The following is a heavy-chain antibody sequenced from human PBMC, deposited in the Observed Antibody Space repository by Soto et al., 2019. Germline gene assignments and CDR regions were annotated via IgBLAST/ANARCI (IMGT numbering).Heavy chain of an antibody. D-gene: IGHD2-15*01. CDR3: ARDGALVVAFPFDP. Sequence: GASVKVSCKASGYAFTGYYIHRVRQAPGHGLEWMGWINPNSGGTNYAQKFQGRVTMTRDTSITTAYMELSGLRSDDTAIYYCARDGALVVAFPFDPWGQGTLVTVSS. CDR1: GYAFTGYY. CDR2: INPNSGGT. J-gene: IGHJ5*02. V-gene: IGHV1-2*02.